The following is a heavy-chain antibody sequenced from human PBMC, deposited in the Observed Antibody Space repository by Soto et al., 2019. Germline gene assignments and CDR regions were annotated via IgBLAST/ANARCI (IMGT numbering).Heavy chain of an antibody. CDR1: GYTFTSYG. D-gene: IGHD6-13*01. J-gene: IGHJ4*02. V-gene: IGHV1-18*01. Sequence: ASVKVSCKASGYTFTSYGISWVRQAPGQGLEWMGWISAYNGNTNYAQKLQGRVTMTTDTSTSTAYMELRSLRSGDTAVYYCASSPRSSSWSSPFDYWGQGTLVTLSS. CDR2: ISAYNGNT. CDR3: ASSPRSSSWSSPFDY.